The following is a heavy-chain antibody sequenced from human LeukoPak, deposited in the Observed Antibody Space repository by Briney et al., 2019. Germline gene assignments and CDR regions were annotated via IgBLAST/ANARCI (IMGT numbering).Heavy chain of an antibody. CDR2: VYYTGST. Sequence: SETLSLTYTVSGRSISSYHWIWVRQPPGKGLEWIGYVYYTGSTKYSPSLKSRLTISLDTSMNQFSLKLSSVTAADTAVYYCASLDSGKFDYWGQGTLVTVSS. V-gene: IGHV4-59*01. D-gene: IGHD3-10*01. CDR1: GRSISSYH. CDR3: ASLDSGKFDY. J-gene: IGHJ4*02.